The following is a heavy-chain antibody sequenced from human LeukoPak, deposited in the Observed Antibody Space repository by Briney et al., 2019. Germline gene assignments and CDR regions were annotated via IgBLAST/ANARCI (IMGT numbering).Heavy chain of an antibody. Sequence: ASVKVSCKASGYTFTGYYMHWVRQAPGQGLEWMGWINPNSGGTNYAQKFQGRVTMTRDTSISTAYMELSRPRSDDTAVYYCARDQGSGELRFDYWGQGTLVTVSS. J-gene: IGHJ4*02. CDR3: ARDQGSGELRFDY. CDR2: INPNSGGT. D-gene: IGHD1-26*01. V-gene: IGHV1-2*02. CDR1: GYTFTGYY.